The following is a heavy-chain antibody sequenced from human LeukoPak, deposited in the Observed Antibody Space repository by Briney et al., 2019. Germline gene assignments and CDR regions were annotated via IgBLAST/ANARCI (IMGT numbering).Heavy chain of an antibody. CDR3: ARQLGYSYGYAFDY. J-gene: IGHJ4*02. V-gene: IGHV3-74*01. D-gene: IGHD5-18*01. CDR1: GFTFSNYW. CDR2: INSDGSAT. Sequence: GGSLRLSCAASGFTFSNYWMHWVRQAPGKGLVWVSRINSDGSATTYADSVKGRFTISRDNAKNSLYMQMNSLRAEDTAVYYCARQLGYSYGYAFDYWGQGTLVTVSS.